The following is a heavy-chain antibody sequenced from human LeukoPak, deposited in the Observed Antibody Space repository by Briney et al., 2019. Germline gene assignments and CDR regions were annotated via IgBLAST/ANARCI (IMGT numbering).Heavy chain of an antibody. CDR2: ISAYNGNT. CDR3: ARDTGYCSSTSCQSP. Sequence: GASVKVSCKASGYTFTSYGISWVRQAPGQGLEWMGWISAYNGNTNYAQKLQGRVTMTTDTSTSTAYMELRSLRSEDTAVYYCARDTGYCSSTSCQSPWGQGTLVTVS. CDR1: GYTFTSYG. J-gene: IGHJ5*02. V-gene: IGHV1-18*01. D-gene: IGHD2-2*01.